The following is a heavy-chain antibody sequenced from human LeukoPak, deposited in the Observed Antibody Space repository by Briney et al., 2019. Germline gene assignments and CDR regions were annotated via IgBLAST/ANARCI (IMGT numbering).Heavy chain of an antibody. V-gene: IGHV3-30*02. CDR2: IRYDGSSK. CDR3: AKAIRSGGYYFDY. CDR1: GFTFSTYG. Sequence: PGGSLRLSCAASGFTFSTYGMHWVRQAPGTGLEWVTFIRYDGSSKYYADSVKGRFTISRDNPKNTLYLQMNSLRVEDTAVYYCAKAIRSGGYYFDYWGQGTLVTVSS. J-gene: IGHJ4*02. D-gene: IGHD1-26*01.